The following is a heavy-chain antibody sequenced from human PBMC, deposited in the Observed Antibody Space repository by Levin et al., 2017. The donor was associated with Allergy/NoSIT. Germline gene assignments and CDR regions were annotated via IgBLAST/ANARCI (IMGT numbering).Heavy chain of an antibody. Sequence: SETLSLTCAVSGGSVSSGNWWNWVRQPPGKEPEWIGEIYHSGSTNYNPSLKSRVTISVDKSKNQFSLKLSSVTAADTAVYYCARDRGGYSSSWDYWGQGTLVTVSS. J-gene: IGHJ4*02. CDR2: IYHSGST. V-gene: IGHV4-4*02. D-gene: IGHD6-13*01. CDR1: GGSVSSGNW. CDR3: ARDRGGYSSSWDY.